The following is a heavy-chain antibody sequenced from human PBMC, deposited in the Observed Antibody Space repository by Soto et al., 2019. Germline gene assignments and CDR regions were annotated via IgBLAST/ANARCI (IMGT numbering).Heavy chain of an antibody. J-gene: IGHJ6*02. CDR2: IIPVFGTQ. CDR1: GGSLSNFG. D-gene: IGHD3-22*01. Sequence: QVQLVQSGAEVKKPGSSVKVSCTASGGSLSNFGISWVRQAPGQGLEWMGAIIPVFGTQNYAQKFQDRVTINADESTTTVYMEVRSLTSEDTAVYYCARGDATKIVVTTYYAMDVWGQGTTVTVSS. CDR3: ARGDATKIVVTTYYAMDV. V-gene: IGHV1-69*12.